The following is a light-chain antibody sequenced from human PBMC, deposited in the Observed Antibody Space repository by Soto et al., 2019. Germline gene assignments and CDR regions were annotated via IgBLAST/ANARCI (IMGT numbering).Light chain of an antibody. J-gene: IGKJ2*01. Sequence: EIVMTQSPATLSLSPWERPPLSFRDSQTIANPLAWYQRKRGQAPRLFIYDASTRETGVPARFSGSGSGTECTLTISSLQSEDVPVYYCQHYNYWTYTFGQGTKVDI. CDR3: QHYNYWTYT. V-gene: IGKV3D-15*01. CDR1: QTIANP. CDR2: DAS.